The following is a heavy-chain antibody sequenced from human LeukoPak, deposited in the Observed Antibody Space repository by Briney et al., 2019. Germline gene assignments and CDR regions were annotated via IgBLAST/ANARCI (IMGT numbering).Heavy chain of an antibody. J-gene: IGHJ4*02. D-gene: IGHD2-15*01. CDR2: ISYDGSNK. Sequence: SGGSLRLSCAASGFTFSSYAMHWVRQAPGKGLEWVAVISYDGSNKYYADSVKGRFTISRDNSKNTLYLQMNSLKTEDTAVYYCTTVASVVVVATTSLPFDYWGQGTLVTVSS. CDR1: GFTFSSYA. V-gene: IGHV3-30*04. CDR3: TTVASVVVVATTSLPFDY.